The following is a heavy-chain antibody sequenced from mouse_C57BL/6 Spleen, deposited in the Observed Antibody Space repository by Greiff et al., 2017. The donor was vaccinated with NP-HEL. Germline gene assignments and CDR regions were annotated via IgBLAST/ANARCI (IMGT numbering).Heavy chain of an antibody. V-gene: IGHV1-81*01. J-gene: IGHJ3*01. CDR2: IYPRSGNT. Sequence: QVQLQQSGAELARPGASVKLSCKASGYTFTSYGIRWVKQRTGQGLEWIGEIYPRSGNTYYNEKFKGKATLTADTSSSTAYMELRSLTSEDSAVYFCARSIITTVVGYGYDGFAYWGQGTLVTVSA. CDR1: GYTFTSYG. D-gene: IGHD1-1*01. CDR3: ARSIITTVVGYGYDGFAY.